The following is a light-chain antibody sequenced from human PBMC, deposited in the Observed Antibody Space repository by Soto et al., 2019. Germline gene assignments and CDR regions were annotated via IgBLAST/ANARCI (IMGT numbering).Light chain of an antibody. J-gene: IGKJ4*01. CDR3: QQYDDWLRLT. V-gene: IGKV3D-15*01. Sequence: EIVMTQSPATLSVSPGERATLSCRASQSVNIYLAWYQQKPGQAPRLLIFGGSSRATGIPARFSGSGSGTEFNLTISSLQSEDFAVYFCQQYDDWLRLTFGGGTKVEIK. CDR2: GGS. CDR1: QSVNIY.